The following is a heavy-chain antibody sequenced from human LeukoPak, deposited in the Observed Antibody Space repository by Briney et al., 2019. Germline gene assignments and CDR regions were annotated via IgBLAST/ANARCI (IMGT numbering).Heavy chain of an antibody. J-gene: IGHJ4*02. CDR3: AKDSYTMVRGVVDY. CDR2: ISYDGSNK. V-gene: IGHV3-30*18. CDR1: GFTFRSYG. Sequence: PGGSLRLSCAASGFTFRSYGMHWVRQVPGKGLEWVALISYDGSNKNYADSVKGRFTISRDNSKNTLYLQMNSLRAEDTAVYCCAKDSYTMVRGVVDYWGQGTLVTVSS. D-gene: IGHD3-10*01.